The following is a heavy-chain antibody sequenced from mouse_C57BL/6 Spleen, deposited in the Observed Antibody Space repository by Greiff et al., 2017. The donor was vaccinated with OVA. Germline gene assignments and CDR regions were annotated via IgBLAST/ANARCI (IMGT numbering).Heavy chain of an antibody. D-gene: IGHD1-1*01. V-gene: IGHV1-39*01. CDR2: INPNYGTT. J-gene: IGHJ2*01. CDR1: GYSFTDYN. CDR3: ASGGYYGSSWGMDY. Sequence: VQLQQSGPELVKPGASVKISCKASGYSFTDYNMNWVKQSNGKSLEWIGVINPNYGTTSYNQKFKGKATLTVDQSSSTAYMQLNSLTSEDSAVYYCASGGYYGSSWGMDYWGQGTTLTVSS.